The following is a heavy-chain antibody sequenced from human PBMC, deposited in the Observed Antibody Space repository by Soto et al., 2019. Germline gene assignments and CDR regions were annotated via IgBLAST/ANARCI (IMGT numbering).Heavy chain of an antibody. V-gene: IGHV3-30*18. CDR1: GFSFSSYG. D-gene: IGHD2-15*01. CDR2: ISGDGSNK. Sequence: PGGSLRLSCAASGFSFSSYGMHWVRQGPGKGLEWVGVISGDGSNKYYADSVKGRFTITRDKTKNTQYRQMNSQRAEDTAEDYCAKENGRSCSGVSCLPFYSSGMDVWGQGTMVTVSS. CDR3: AKENGRSCSGVSCLPFYSSGMDV. J-gene: IGHJ6*02.